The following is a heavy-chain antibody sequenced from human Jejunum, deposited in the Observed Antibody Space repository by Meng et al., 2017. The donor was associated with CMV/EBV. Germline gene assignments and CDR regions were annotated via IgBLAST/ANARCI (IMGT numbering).Heavy chain of an antibody. CDR2: IYTSGST. D-gene: IGHD6-19*01. V-gene: IGHV4-4*07. CDR3: ARGYSSDWYDY. J-gene: IGHJ4*02. Sequence: QVQLQESGPGLVEPSEALSLICTVSGGSINNYYWNWIRQSAGKGLEWIGRIYTSGSTNYNPSLQSRVTMSVDTSKNQFSLKLTSVTAADTAVYYCARGYSSDWYDYWGQGALVTVSS. CDR1: GGSINNYY.